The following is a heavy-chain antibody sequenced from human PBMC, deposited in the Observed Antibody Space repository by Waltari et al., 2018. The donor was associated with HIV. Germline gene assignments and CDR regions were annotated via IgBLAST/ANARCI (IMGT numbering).Heavy chain of an antibody. CDR1: GGSISRGGYS. D-gene: IGHD3-22*01. CDR3: ARGRYYDSSGYYYYYFDY. V-gene: IGHV4-30-2*01. CDR2: IYHSGST. Sequence: QLQLQESGSGLVTPSQTLSLTCAVSGGSISRGGYSWSWLRQPPGTGLEWIGYIYHSGSTYYNPSLKSRVTISVDRSKNQFSLKLSSVTAADTAVYYWARGRYYDSSGYYYYYFDYWGQGTLVTVSS. J-gene: IGHJ4*02.